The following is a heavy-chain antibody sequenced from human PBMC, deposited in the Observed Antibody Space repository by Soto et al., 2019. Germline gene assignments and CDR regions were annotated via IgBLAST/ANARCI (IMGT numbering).Heavy chain of an antibody. CDR1: DVSISSGNW. CDR3: ATLVYDRRLNYLYFDH. J-gene: IGHJ4*02. Sequence: PSDPLSLTFDVPDVSISSGNWWSWVRQPPGKGLEWIAEVYNDGSANYHPSLESRATISVDRSKNQFSLRLSSVTAADTGKYYCATLVYDRRLNYLYFDHWGQGTLVTVSS. V-gene: IGHV4-4*02. CDR2: VYNDGSA. D-gene: IGHD3-22*01.